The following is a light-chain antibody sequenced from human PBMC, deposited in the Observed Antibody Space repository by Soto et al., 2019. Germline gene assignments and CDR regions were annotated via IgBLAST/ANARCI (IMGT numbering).Light chain of an antibody. CDR2: WAS. CDR3: QQYFDVPFT. V-gene: IGKV4-1*01. Sequence: DIVMTQSPDSLAVPLRERATMNFNRIRIVLSKSNNMNHLAWWQQKPGQPPQLIIYWASSPGAGGPERFSGGGSWTDFTLIISSLEAEDVAFYWCQQYFDVPFTFGGGTKVDI. J-gene: IGKJ4*01. CDR1: RIVLSKSNNMNH.